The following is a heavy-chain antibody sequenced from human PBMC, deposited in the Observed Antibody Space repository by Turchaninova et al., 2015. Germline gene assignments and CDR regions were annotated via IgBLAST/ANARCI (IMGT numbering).Heavy chain of an antibody. CDR1: GFPLTTRPVG. Sequence: QITLKETGPTLVKPTQTLTLTCTFSGFPLTTRPVGVGWLRQPPGKALEWLGIIYWYDEKRYNPSLKSRLSIIKDSSKSLVVLMMTNMDPLDTGTYFCAHRRGGFNWDDGNFDYWGQGTLVTVSS. J-gene: IGHJ4*02. D-gene: IGHD1-20*01. V-gene: IGHV2-5*01. CDR3: AHRRGGFNWDDGNFDY. CDR2: IYWYDEK.